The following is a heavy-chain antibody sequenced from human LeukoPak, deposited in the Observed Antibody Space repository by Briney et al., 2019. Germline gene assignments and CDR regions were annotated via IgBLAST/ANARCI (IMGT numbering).Heavy chain of an antibody. CDR1: GYTFTSYD. D-gene: IGHD3-9*01. CDR2: MNPNSGNT. V-gene: IGHV1-8*03. J-gene: IGHJ4*01. CDR3: ARVSAPSQKLRYFDWLLYQPKYYXXY. Sequence: GASVKVSCKASGYTFTSYDINWVRQATGQGLEWMGWMNPNSGNTGYAQKFQGRVTITRNTSISTAYMELSSLRSEDTAVYYCARVSAPSQKLRYFDWLLYQPKYYXXYWGXXTLXTVSS.